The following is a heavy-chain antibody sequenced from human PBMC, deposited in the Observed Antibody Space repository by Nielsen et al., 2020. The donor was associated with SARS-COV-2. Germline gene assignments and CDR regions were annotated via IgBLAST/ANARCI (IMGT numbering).Heavy chain of an antibody. CDR2: ISYDGSNK. D-gene: IGHD6-19*01. CDR1: GFTFSSYG. V-gene: IGHV3-30*18. J-gene: IGHJ4*02. CDR3: AKDRGGSGWYLEDY. Sequence: GGSLRLSCAASGFTFSSYGMHCVRQAPGKGLEWVAVISYDGSNKYYADSVKGRFTISRDNSKNTLYLQMNSLRAEDTAVYYCAKDRGGSGWYLEDYWGQGTLVTVSS.